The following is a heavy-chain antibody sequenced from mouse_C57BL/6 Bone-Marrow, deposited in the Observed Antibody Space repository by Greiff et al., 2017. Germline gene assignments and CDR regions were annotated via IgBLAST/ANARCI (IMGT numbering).Heavy chain of an antibody. CDR3: ARRRFCFRTLDY. J-gene: IGHJ2*01. Sequence: VQLQQPGAELVMPGASVKLSCKASGYTFTSYWMHWVKQRPGQGLEWIGEIDPSDSYTNYNQKFKGKSKLTVDKSSSTAYMQLSSLTSEDSAVYYCARRRFCFRTLDYWGQGTTLTVSS. V-gene: IGHV1-69*01. CDR1: GYTFTSYW. CDR2: IDPSDSYT.